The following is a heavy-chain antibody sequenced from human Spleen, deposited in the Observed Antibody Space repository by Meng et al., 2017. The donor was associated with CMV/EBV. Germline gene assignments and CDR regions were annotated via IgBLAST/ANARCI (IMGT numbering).Heavy chain of an antibody. CDR3: ARGHDILTDEYYYHHMDV. CDR2: INPNSGST. D-gene: IGHD3-9*01. J-gene: IGHJ6*02. V-gene: IGHV1-2*02. Sequence: ASVKVSCKASGYTFTDYYLHWVRQAPGRGLESMGWINPNSGSTDFTEKFQGRVTMTRDTSSSTAYMDLSRLRSDDTALYYCARGHDILTDEYYYHHMDVWGQGTTVTVSS. CDR1: GYTFTDYY.